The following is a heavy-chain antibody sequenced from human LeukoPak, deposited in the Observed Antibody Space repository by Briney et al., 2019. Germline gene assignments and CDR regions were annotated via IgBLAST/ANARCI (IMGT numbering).Heavy chain of an antibody. V-gene: IGHV4-34*01. J-gene: IGHJ6*03. CDR3: ARAREDRGYYYYYYMDV. CDR2: INHSGST. D-gene: IGHD1-14*01. CDR1: GGSFSGYY. Sequence: SETLSLTCAVYGGSFSGYYWSWIRQPPGKGLEWIGEINHSGSTNYNPSLKSRVTISVDTSKNQFSLKLSSVTAADTAVYYCARAREDRGYYYYYYMDVWGKGTTVTVSS.